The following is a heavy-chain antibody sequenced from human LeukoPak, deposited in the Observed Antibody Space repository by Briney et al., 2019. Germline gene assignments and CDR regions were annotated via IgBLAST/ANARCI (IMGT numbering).Heavy chain of an antibody. CDR3: ARESGWGLPHAFDF. D-gene: IGHD3-10*01. CDR1: GFTFSSYP. V-gene: IGHV3-30-3*01. Sequence: PGGSLRLSCAASGFTFSSYPLHWVRQAPGRGLEWVTLISYDGSKIYYADSVKGRFTLSRDNSKNTLYLQMNSLRAEDTAVYYCARESGWGLPHAFDFWGQGTMITVSS. CDR2: ISYDGSKI. J-gene: IGHJ3*01.